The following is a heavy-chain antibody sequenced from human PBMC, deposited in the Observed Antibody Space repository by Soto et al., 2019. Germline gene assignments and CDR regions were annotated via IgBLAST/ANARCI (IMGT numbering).Heavy chain of an antibody. CDR3: ARKGGSGSYYNDAFDI. V-gene: IGHV4-34*01. J-gene: IGHJ3*02. D-gene: IGHD3-10*01. Sequence: SETLSITCAVYGGSFSGYYWSWIRQPPGKGLEWIGEINHSGSTNYNPSLKSRVTISVDTSKNHFSLKLSSVTAADTAVYYCARKGGSGSYYNDAFDIWGQGTMVTVSS. CDR1: GGSFSGYY. CDR2: INHSGST.